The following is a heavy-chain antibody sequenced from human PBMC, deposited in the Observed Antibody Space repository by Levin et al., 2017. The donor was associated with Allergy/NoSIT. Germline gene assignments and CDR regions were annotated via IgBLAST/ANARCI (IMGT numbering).Heavy chain of an antibody. D-gene: IGHD3/OR15-3a*01. CDR3: ARDRIAFWTPLRYYYMDV. CDR1: GYIFNEYW. V-gene: IGHV1-2*06. CDR2: INPNNGAT. J-gene: IGHJ6*03. Sequence: AASVKVSCKASGYIFNEYWMHWVRQAPGQGLEWMGRINPNNGATNYAQIFQGRVTLTRDTSISTVYMELSRLRSDDTAVYYCARDRIAFWTPLRYYYMDVWGKGTTVTVS.